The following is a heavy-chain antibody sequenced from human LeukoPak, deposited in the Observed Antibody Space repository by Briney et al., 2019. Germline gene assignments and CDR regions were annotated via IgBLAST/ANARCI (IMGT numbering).Heavy chain of an antibody. CDR3: ASPLYSGSPLNFDN. CDR1: GGSISSYY. V-gene: IGHV4-59*12. D-gene: IGHD6-13*01. Sequence: SETLSLTCTVSGGSISSYYWSWIRQPPGKGLEWIGYIYYSGSTNYNPSLQSRVTMSVDTSTNQFSLKLNSVTAADTAVYYCASPLYSGSPLNFDNWGQGTLVTVSS. J-gene: IGHJ4*02. CDR2: IYYSGST.